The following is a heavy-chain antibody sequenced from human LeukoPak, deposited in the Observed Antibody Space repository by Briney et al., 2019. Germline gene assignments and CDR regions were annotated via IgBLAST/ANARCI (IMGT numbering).Heavy chain of an antibody. CDR1: GYTFTSYY. V-gene: IGHV1-46*01. D-gene: IGHD6-13*01. CDR2: INTSSGST. J-gene: IGHJ4*02. CDR3: ARVTKAAGNFDY. Sequence: ASVKVSCKASGYTFTSYYMNWVRQAPGQGLEWMGIINTSSGSTSYAQEFQGRVTMTRDTSTNTAYMELSSLRSEDTAVYYCARVTKAAGNFDYCGEGDLFTVSS.